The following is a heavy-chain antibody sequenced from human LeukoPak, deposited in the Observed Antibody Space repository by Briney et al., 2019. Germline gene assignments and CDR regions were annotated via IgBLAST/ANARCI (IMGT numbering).Heavy chain of an antibody. V-gene: IGHV3-30*03. J-gene: IGHJ4*02. CDR3: ARDRSTVTTWVDY. CDR2: ISYDGSNK. CDR1: GFTFSNYG. Sequence: GRSLRLSCAASGFTFSNYGIHWVRQAPGKGLEWVTVISYDGSNKYYTDSVKGRFTISRDNSKNTLYLQMNSLRTEDTAVYYCARDRSTVTTWVDYWGQGTLVTVSS. D-gene: IGHD4-17*01.